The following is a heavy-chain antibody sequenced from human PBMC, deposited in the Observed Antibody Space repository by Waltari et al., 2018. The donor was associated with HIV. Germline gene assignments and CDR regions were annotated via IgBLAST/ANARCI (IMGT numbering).Heavy chain of an antibody. CDR2: IYYPGNT. Sequence: QVQLQESGPGLVRPSETLSLTCTVSGGSFTSYYWTWVRQAAGKGLEWIGRIYYPGNTNDSPSLKSRGTMSVDTYNNHFSRRLSSVTAADTSVYYCVRNLWFGEIRWFDPWGQGTLVTVSS. CDR3: VRNLWFGEIRWFDP. D-gene: IGHD3-10*01. V-gene: IGHV4-4*07. J-gene: IGHJ5*02. CDR1: GGSFTSYY.